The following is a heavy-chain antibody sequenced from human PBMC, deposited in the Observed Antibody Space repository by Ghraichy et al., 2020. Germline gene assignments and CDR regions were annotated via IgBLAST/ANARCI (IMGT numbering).Heavy chain of an antibody. V-gene: IGHV1-24*01. Sequence: ASVKVSCKVSGYTLTELSMHWVRQAPGKGLEWMGGFDPEDGETIYAQKFQGRVTMTEDTSTDTAYMELSSLRSEDTAVYYCATIYPHAGTIIAGMDVWGQGTTVTVSS. CDR3: ATIYPHAGTIIAGMDV. CDR2: FDPEDGET. D-gene: IGHD6-13*01. J-gene: IGHJ6*02. CDR1: GYTLTELS.